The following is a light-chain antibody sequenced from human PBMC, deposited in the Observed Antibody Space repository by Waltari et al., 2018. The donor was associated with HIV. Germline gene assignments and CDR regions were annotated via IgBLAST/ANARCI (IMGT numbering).Light chain of an antibody. CDR3: QQATSFPRT. CDR2: DGS. Sequence: DIQMTQSPYSVSASVGDRVTITCRASQDISTWVAWYQQKPGQAPNLLIYDGSSLQRGVPSRFSGSGSGTDFTLTISSLQPEDFATYYCQQATSFPRTFGGGTKVEIK. CDR1: QDISTW. J-gene: IGKJ4*02. V-gene: IGKV1D-12*01.